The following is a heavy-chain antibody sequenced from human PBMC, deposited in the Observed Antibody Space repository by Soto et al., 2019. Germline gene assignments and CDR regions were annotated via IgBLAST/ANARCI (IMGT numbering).Heavy chain of an antibody. CDR3: ARVGVGHYEFDY. Sequence: EVQLVESGGGLVQPGGSLRLSCAASGFTFSNYWMHWVRQAPGEGLVWVSRIKTDGSSTGYADSVKGRFTISRDNAKNTMYRQMNRLRVEDTAVYYCARVGVGHYEFDYWGQGTLVTVSS. D-gene: IGHD3-16*01. CDR2: IKTDGSST. CDR1: GFTFSNYW. J-gene: IGHJ4*02. V-gene: IGHV3-74*01.